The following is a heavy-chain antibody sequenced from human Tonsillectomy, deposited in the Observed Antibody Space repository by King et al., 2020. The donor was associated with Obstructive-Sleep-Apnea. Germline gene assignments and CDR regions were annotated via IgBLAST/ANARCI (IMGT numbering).Heavy chain of an antibody. CDR1: GVTFSDYY. J-gene: IGHJ4*02. D-gene: IGHD1-26*01. Sequence: VQLVESGGGLVKPGGSLRLSCAASGVTFSDYYMSWIRQAPGKGLEGVSKISSSGSTINYADSVKGRFTISRDNAKNSLYLQMNSLRAEDTAVYYCASQVGATIFDYWGQGTLVTVSS. V-gene: IGHV3-11*01. CDR3: ASQVGATIFDY. CDR2: ISSSGSTI.